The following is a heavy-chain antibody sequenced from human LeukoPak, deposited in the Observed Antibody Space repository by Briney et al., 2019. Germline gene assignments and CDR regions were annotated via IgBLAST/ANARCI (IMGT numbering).Heavy chain of an antibody. J-gene: IGHJ4*02. CDR1: GFTVSSNY. Sequence: GGSLRLSCAASGFTVSSNYMSWVRQAPGKGLEWVSVIYSGGSTYYADSVKGRFTISRDNSKNTLYLQMNSLRAEDTAVYYCASHGLGAVAGSFVYWGQGTLVTVSS. V-gene: IGHV3-53*01. CDR3: ASHGLGAVAGSFVY. CDR2: IYSGGST. D-gene: IGHD6-19*01.